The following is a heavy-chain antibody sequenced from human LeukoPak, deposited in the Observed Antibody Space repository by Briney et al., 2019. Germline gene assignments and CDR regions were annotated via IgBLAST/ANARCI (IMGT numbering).Heavy chain of an antibody. J-gene: IGHJ4*02. CDR2: INSDGFSI. CDR1: GFTFSAYW. Sequence: GGSLRLSCAASGFTFSAYWMHWVRQAPGKGLVWVSRINSDGFSIAYADSVKGRFTISRDNAKNTLYLHMNSLRAEDTAVYYCARLRRFGELYQGYWGQGTLVTVSS. V-gene: IGHV3-74*01. D-gene: IGHD3-10*01. CDR3: ARLRRFGELYQGY.